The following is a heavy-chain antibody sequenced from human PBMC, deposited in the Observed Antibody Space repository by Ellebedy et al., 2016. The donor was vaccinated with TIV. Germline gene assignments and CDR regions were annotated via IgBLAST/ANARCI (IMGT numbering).Heavy chain of an antibody. CDR3: ARSYCDRTSCYGMDV. CDR2: ISYDATNK. V-gene: IGHV3-30-3*01. CDR1: GFTFSSYA. Sequence: PGGSLRLSCTASGFTFSSYAMHWVRQAPGKGLEWVAVISYDATNKYYADSVKGRFTISRDNSKNTLYLQMNSLRAEDTAVYYCARSYCDRTSCYGMDVWGQGTTVTVSS. D-gene: IGHD2-2*01. J-gene: IGHJ6*02.